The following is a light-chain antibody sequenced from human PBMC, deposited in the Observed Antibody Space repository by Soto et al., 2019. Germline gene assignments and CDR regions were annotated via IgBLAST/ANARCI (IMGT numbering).Light chain of an antibody. CDR1: QSVSSY. CDR2: DAS. V-gene: IGKV3-11*01. Sequence: EIVLTQSPATLSLSPGERATLSCRASQSVSSYLAWYQQKPGQAPRLLIYDASNRATGIPARFSGSGSGTDFTLNISRLEPEDFAVYYCQQRSNWPPGYTFGQGTKLEIK. J-gene: IGKJ2*01. CDR3: QQRSNWPPGYT.